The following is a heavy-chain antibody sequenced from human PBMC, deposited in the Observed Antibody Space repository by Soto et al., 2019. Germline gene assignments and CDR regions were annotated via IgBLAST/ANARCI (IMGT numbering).Heavy chain of an antibody. CDR1: GGSIGGEDYS. CDR2: IYNSGRA. J-gene: IGHJ5*02. V-gene: IGHV4-30-2*01. CDR3: ARGAMTNSGRWSWLDP. Sequence: SETLSLTYAVSGGSIGGEDYSWTWIRQPPGKGLEWIGYIYNSGRAYYNPSLESRVTLSIDKSKNVFSLRLTSVTAADTAFYYCARGAMTNSGRWSWLDPWGQGAMVTVSS. D-gene: IGHD6-13*01.